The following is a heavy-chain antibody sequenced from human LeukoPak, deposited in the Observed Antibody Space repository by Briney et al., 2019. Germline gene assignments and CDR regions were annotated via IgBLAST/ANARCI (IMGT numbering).Heavy chain of an antibody. J-gene: IGHJ6*03. CDR2: IKQDGSEK. Sequence: GGSLRLSCAASGFTFSSYWMSWVRQSAGKGLEWVANIKQDGSEKYYVVAVKGRFTISRDNAKTSLYLQMNSLRAEDTAVYYCTVTGYSSGWPTYYYYYYMDVGGKGTTVTVSS. CDR3: TVTGYSSGWPTYYYYYYMDV. D-gene: IGHD6-19*01. CDR1: GFTFSSYW. V-gene: IGHV3-7*01.